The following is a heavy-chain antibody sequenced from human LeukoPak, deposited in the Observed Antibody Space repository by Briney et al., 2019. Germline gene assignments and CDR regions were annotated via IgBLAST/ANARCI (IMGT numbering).Heavy chain of an antibody. J-gene: IGHJ4*02. Sequence: GGSLRLSCAASGFTFSSYAMHWVRRAPGKGLEYVSVISSNGGSTYYANSVKGRFTISRDNSKNTLYLQMGSLRAEDMAVYYCARRGAVSGGSDYWGQGTLVTVSS. CDR1: GFTFSSYA. V-gene: IGHV3-64*01. D-gene: IGHD3-16*01. CDR3: ARRGAVSGGSDY. CDR2: ISSNGGST.